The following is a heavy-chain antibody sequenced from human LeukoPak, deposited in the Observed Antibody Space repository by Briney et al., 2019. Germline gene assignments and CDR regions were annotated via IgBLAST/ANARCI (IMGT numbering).Heavy chain of an antibody. D-gene: IGHD1-26*01. CDR1: GFTFSSYW. CDR2: INSDGSST. J-gene: IGHJ6*03. CDR3: AKDIGSGSYPGYYYMDV. V-gene: IGHV3-74*01. Sequence: GGSLRLSCAASGFTFSSYWMHWVRQAPGKGLVWVSRINSDGSSTSYADSVKGRFTISRDNAKNTLYLQMNSLRAEDTAVYYCAKDIGSGSYPGYYYMDVWGKGTTVTVSS.